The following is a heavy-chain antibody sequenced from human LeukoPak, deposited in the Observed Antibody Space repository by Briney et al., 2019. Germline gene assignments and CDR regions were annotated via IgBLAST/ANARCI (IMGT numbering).Heavy chain of an antibody. Sequence: PGRSLRLSCAASGFTFSTYGMHWVLQAPGKGPEWVAVISNDGSNKYYAESVKGRFTISRDNSKNTLYLQMNSLSAEDTAVYYCAKDEGHCSGGSCYRQDYWGQGTLVTVSS. CDR3: AKDEGHCSGGSCYRQDY. V-gene: IGHV3-30*18. J-gene: IGHJ4*02. D-gene: IGHD2-15*01. CDR1: GFTFSTYG. CDR2: ISNDGSNK.